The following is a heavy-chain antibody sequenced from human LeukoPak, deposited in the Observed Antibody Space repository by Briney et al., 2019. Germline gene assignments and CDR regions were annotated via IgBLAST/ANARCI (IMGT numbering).Heavy chain of an antibody. V-gene: IGHV4-59*02. D-gene: IGHD4-11*01. CDR3: ARGHSIEPYYYYYYMDV. J-gene: IGHJ6*03. CDR1: GGSVSNYY. Sequence: SETLSLTCTVSGGSVSNYYWSWIRQSPGKGLEWIGYIYYTETSYNPSLKSRVTISADTSKNQFSLKLYSVTAADTAVYYCARGHSIEPYYYYYYMDVWGKGTTVTVSS. CDR2: IYYTET.